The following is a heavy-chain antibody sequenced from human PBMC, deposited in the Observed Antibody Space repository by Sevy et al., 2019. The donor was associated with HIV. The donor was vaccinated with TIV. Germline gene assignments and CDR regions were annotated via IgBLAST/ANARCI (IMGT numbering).Heavy chain of an antibody. V-gene: IGHV3-15*01. D-gene: IGHD2-15*01. J-gene: IGHJ4*02. CDR1: GFTFSNAW. Sequence: GGSLRLSCAASGFTFSNAWMSWVRQAPGKGLEWVGRIKSKTDGGTTDYAAPVKGRFTIPRDDSKNKLYLQMNSLKTEDTAVYYCTTGLLVVVAATDYYFDYWGQGTLVTVSS. CDR2: IKSKTDGGTT. CDR3: TTGLLVVVAATDYYFDY.